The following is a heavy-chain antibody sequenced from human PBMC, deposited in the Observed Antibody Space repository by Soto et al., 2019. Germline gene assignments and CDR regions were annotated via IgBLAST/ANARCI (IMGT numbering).Heavy chain of an antibody. J-gene: IGHJ4*02. CDR1: GFTFSSYS. V-gene: IGHV3-21*01. CDR2: ISSSSSYI. D-gene: IGHD2-21*02. Sequence: EVQLVESGGGLVKPGGSLRFSCAASGFTFSSYSMNWVRQAPGKGLEWVSSISSSSSYIYYADSVKGRFTISRDNAKNSLYLQMNSLRAEDTAVYYCARDQGAGGGNSLDYWGQGTLVTVSS. CDR3: ARDQGAGGGNSLDY.